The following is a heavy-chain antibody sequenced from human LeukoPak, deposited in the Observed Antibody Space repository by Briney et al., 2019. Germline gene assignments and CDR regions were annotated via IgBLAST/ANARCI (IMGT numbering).Heavy chain of an antibody. CDR3: ARVSPYYFDSGGYPTVSHPFDI. V-gene: IGHV3-30*14. Sequence: GGSLRLSCAASGFTFRSYWMSWVRQAPGKGLEWVAVISYDGSNKYYADPVKGRFTISRDTSKNTLYLQMNSLRAEDTAVYYCARVSPYYFDSGGYPTVSHPFDIWGQGTMVTVSS. CDR1: GFTFRSYW. D-gene: IGHD3-22*01. CDR2: ISYDGSNK. J-gene: IGHJ3*02.